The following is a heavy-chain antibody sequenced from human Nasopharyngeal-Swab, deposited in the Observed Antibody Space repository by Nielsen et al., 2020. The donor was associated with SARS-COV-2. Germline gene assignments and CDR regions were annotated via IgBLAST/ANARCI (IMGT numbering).Heavy chain of an antibody. J-gene: IGHJ4*02. CDR3: ARDQRRGYSGYDHTYFNY. CDR2: IIPIFGTA. D-gene: IGHD5-12*01. V-gene: IGHV1-69*01. Sequence: WVRQAPGQGLEWMGGIIPIFGTANYAQKLQGRVTITADESMSTAYMELSSLRSEDTAVYYCARDQRRGYSGYDHTYFNYWGQGTLVTVSS.